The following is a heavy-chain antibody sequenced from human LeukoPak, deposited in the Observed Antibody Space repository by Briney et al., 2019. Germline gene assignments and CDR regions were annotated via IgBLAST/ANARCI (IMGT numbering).Heavy chain of an antibody. CDR2: IYYSGST. CDR1: GGSMSSYY. Sequence: SETLSLTCTVSGGSMSSYYWSWIRQSPGRGLEWIGYIYYSGSTKYNPSLKSRVTISIDTSKNQFSLKLSSVTAADTAVYYCASPLGYCSSTSCYVFDYWGQGTLVTVSS. CDR3: ASPLGYCSSTSCYVFDY. D-gene: IGHD2-2*01. J-gene: IGHJ4*02. V-gene: IGHV4-59*01.